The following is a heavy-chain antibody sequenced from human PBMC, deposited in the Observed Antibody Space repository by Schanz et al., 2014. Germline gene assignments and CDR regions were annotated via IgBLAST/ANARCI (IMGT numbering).Heavy chain of an antibody. Sequence: EVQLLESGGGLVQPGGSLRLSCVASGFTFFGSFAMSWVRQAPGKGLEWVSSIISTGGTIYYADSVKGRFTISRDNSKNTLYLQMNSLRADDTAVYYCARGVRIDYWGQGTLVTVSA. CDR3: ARGVRIDY. D-gene: IGHD3-3*01. V-gene: IGHV3-23*01. CDR1: GFTFFGSFA. CDR2: IISTGGTI. J-gene: IGHJ4*02.